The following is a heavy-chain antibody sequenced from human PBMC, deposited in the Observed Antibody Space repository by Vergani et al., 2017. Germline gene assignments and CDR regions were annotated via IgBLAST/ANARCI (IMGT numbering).Heavy chain of an antibody. D-gene: IGHD6-13*01. CDR2: IWYDGSNK. Sequence: QVQLVESGGGVVQPGRSLRLSCAASGFTFSSYGMHWVRQAPGKGLAWVAVIWYDGSNKYYADSVKGRFTISRDNSKNTLYLQMNSLRAEDTAVYYCARQGQQRLGDYYYGMAVGGQGTTVTFSS. J-gene: IGHJ6*02. V-gene: IGHV3-33*03. CDR1: GFTFSSYG. CDR3: ARQGQQRLGDYYYGMAV.